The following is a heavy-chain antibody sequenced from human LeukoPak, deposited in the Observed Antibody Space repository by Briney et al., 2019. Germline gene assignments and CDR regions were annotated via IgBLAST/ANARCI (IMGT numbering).Heavy chain of an antibody. Sequence: HSGGSLRLSCAASGFTFRSYAMSWVRQAPGKGLEWVSGTSSGGTFTYYADSVKGRFTISRDDSKNTLFLQTTSLRAEDTAVYYCAKSLGISAAGSDYWGQGTLVTVSS. D-gene: IGHD6-13*01. V-gene: IGHV3-23*01. CDR3: AKSLGISAAGSDY. CDR2: TSSGGTFT. J-gene: IGHJ4*02. CDR1: GFTFRSYA.